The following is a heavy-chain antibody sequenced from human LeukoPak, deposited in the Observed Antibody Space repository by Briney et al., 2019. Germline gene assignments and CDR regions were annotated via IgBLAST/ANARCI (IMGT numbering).Heavy chain of an antibody. V-gene: IGHV4-34*01. Sequence: GSLRLSCAASGFTFDDHGMSWVRQPPGKGLEWIGEINHGGSTNYNPSLKSRVTISVDTSKNQFSLKLNSVTAADTAVYYCARVAGDGYYSFSGYFDYWGQGTLVTVSS. CDR1: GFTFDDHG. CDR2: INHGGST. J-gene: IGHJ4*02. D-gene: IGHD3-22*01. CDR3: ARVAGDGYYSFSGYFDY.